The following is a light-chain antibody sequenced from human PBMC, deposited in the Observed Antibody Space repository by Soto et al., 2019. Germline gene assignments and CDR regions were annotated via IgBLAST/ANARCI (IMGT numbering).Light chain of an antibody. CDR3: CSYAGSYTLL. J-gene: IGLJ2*01. CDR1: SSDVGGSNY. CDR2: DVT. Sequence: QSVLTQPRSVSGSPGQSVTISCTGTSSDVGGSNYVSWYQQHPGKTPKLMIYDVTKRPSGVPDRFSGSKSGNTASLTISGLQAEDEADYYCCSYAGSYTLLFGGGTK. V-gene: IGLV2-11*01.